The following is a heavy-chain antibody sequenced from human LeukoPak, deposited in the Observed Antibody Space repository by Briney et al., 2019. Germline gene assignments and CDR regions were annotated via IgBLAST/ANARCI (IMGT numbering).Heavy chain of an antibody. J-gene: IGHJ6*02. V-gene: IGHV4-34*01. D-gene: IGHD3-9*01. CDR2: INHSGST. CDR1: GGSFSCYY. Sequence: SEPLPLTCAVYGGSFSCYYWSWIRPPPGKGLEWIGEINHSGSTNYNPSLKSRVTISVDTSKNQFSLKLSSVTAADTAVYYCAGTYYDILTGPPLYYGMDVWGQGNTVTVSS. CDR3: AGTYYDILTGPPLYYGMDV.